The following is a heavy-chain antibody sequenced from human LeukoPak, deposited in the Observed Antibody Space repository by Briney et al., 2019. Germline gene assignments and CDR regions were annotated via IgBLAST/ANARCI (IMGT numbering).Heavy chain of an antibody. CDR2: ISSSGGST. CDR1: GFTFSNYA. J-gene: IGHJ4*02. V-gene: IGHV3-64*01. CDR3: TTEKGYSSSLTFDF. Sequence: PGGSLRLSCAASGFTFSNYAMHWVRQAPGKGLEYVSAISSSGGSTSYANSVKGRFIISRDNSKNTLYLQMGSLRAEDMAVYYCTTEKGYSSSLTFDFWGRGTLVTVSS. D-gene: IGHD6-6*01.